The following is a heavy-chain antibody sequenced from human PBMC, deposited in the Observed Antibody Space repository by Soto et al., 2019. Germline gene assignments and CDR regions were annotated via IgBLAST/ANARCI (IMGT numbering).Heavy chain of an antibody. CDR3: ARDGGPGIRFLEWLPTPPDDYYGMDV. CDR1: GFTFSSYS. Sequence: PGGSLRLSCAASGFTFSSYSMNWVRQAPGQGLEWVSYISSSSSTIYYADSVKGRFTISRDNAKNSLYLQMNSLRDEDTAVYYCARDGGPGIRFLEWLPTPPDDYYGMDVWGQGTTVTVSS. V-gene: IGHV3-48*02. D-gene: IGHD3-3*01. J-gene: IGHJ6*02. CDR2: ISSSSSTI.